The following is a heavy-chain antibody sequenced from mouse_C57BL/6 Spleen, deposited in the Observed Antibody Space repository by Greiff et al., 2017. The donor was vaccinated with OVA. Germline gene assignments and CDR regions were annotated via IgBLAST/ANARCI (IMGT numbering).Heavy chain of an antibody. CDR2: IYPSDSET. CDR1: GYTFTSYW. V-gene: IGHV1-61*01. J-gene: IGHJ3*01. Sequence: VQLQQPGAELVRPGSSVKLSCKASGYTFTSYWMDWVKQRPGQGLEWIGNIYPSDSETHYNQKFKDKATLTVDKSSSTAYMQLSSLTSEDSAVYYCARWGTSWFAYWGQGTLVTVSA. CDR3: ARWGTSWFAY.